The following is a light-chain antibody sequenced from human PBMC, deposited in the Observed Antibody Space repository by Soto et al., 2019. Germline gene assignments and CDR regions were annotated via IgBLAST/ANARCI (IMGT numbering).Light chain of an antibody. J-gene: IGKJ4*01. CDR1: QDISKY. V-gene: IGKV1-33*01. CDR3: QQYDQLPIT. Sequence: DIQMTQSASSLPASVGDTVTISCQASQDISKYLNWFQQNPGKAPKLLIYAVFNVETGVPSRFSGRGSVTDFTLIISNLQPEDFATYYCQQYDQLPITFGGGTKVDI. CDR2: AVF.